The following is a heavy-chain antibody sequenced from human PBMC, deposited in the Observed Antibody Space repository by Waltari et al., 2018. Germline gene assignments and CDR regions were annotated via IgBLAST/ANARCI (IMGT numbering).Heavy chain of an antibody. D-gene: IGHD2-15*01. Sequence: EVQLVESGGGLVQPGGSLRLSCAASGFTFSSYEMNWVRQAPGKGLEWVSYISSSGSTLSYADSVKGRFTISRDNAKNSLYLQMNSLRAEDTAVYYCARDSFPIVVVVPDAFDIWGQGTMVTVSS. J-gene: IGHJ3*02. V-gene: IGHV3-48*03. CDR3: ARDSFPIVVVVPDAFDI. CDR2: ISSSGSTL. CDR1: GFTFSSYE.